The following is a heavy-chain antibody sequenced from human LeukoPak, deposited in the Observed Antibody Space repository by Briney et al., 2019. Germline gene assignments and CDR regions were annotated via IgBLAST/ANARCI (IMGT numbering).Heavy chain of an antibody. J-gene: IGHJ5*02. CDR1: RASPSSGSYY. CDR3: ARAGGYRRGWFDP. Sequence: SPPPPPTRAVPRASPSSGSYYWSWIRQPPGKGLEWIGYIYYSGSTNYNPSLKSRVTISVDTSKNQFSLKLSSVTAADTAVYYCARAGGYRRGWFDPWGQGTLVTVSS. CDR2: IYYSGST. V-gene: IGHV4-61*01. D-gene: IGHD6-25*01.